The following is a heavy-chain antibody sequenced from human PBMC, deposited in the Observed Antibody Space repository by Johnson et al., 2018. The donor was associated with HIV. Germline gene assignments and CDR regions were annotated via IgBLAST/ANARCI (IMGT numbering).Heavy chain of an antibody. CDR2: ISYDGSNT. J-gene: IGHJ3*02. V-gene: IGHV3-30*03. CDR3: ARPHIVVVTAGYAFDI. CDR1: GFTLSNYG. D-gene: IGHD2-21*02. Sequence: QVQLVESGGGVVQPGRSLRLSCAASGFTLSNYGIHWVRQAPGQGLEWVALISYDGSNTYYADSVRGRFTLSRDNAKNSLYLEMSSLRAEDTAVYYCARPHIVVVTAGYAFDIWGQGTMVIVSS.